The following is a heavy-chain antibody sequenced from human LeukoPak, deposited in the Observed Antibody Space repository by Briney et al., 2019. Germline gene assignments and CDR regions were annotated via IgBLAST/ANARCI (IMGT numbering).Heavy chain of an antibody. Sequence: GGSLRLSCAASGFTFSSYWMSWVRQAPGKGLQWVANMKQDGSEIYYVDYVRGRFTISRDNAKNSLYLQMDSLTAEDTAVYYCARVPGSYYYYFYMDVWGKGTTVTVSS. J-gene: IGHJ6*03. V-gene: IGHV3-7*01. CDR2: MKQDGSEI. CDR3: ARVPGSYYYYFYMDV. CDR1: GFTFSSYW. D-gene: IGHD1-26*01.